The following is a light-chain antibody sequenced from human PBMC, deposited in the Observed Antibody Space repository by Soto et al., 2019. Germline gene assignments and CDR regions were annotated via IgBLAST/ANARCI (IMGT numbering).Light chain of an antibody. J-gene: IGKJ2*01. V-gene: IGKV3-20*01. CDR2: GAS. CDR1: QSVTSTY. CDR3: QQYGSSPYT. Sequence: EIVLTQSPGTLSLSPGERATLSCRASQSVTSTYLAWYQQKPGQSPRLLIHGASSRATGIPDRFSGSVSGTDFTLTISRLEPEDFAVYYCQQYGSSPYTFGQGTKLEIK.